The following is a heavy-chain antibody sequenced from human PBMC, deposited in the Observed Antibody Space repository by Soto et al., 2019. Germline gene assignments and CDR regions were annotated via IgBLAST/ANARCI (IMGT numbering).Heavy chain of an antibody. D-gene: IGHD6-19*01. CDR1: GDSVTSNVW. J-gene: IGHJ4*02. CDR3: ARDAAVPGESDRFDY. CDR2: AYHNGLT. Sequence: QVQLQESGPGLVKPSGTLSLTCAVSGDSVTSNVWWSWVHQPPGKGLEWIGEAYHNGLTDYNPSLKSRVTMSVDTSKNEFSLKLTSLTAADTAIYYCARDAAVPGESDRFDYWGQGILVTVSS. V-gene: IGHV4-4*02.